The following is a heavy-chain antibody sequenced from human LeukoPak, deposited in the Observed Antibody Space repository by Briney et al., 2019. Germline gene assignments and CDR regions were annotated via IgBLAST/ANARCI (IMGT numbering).Heavy chain of an antibody. V-gene: IGHV1-69*05. CDR3: ARDNYAGANWFDP. Sequence: SVKVSCKASGGTFSSYAISWVRQAPGQGLEWMGGIIPIFGTANYAQKFQGRVTITTDESKSTAYMELSSLRSEDTAVYYCARDNYAGANWFDPWGQGTLVTVSS. D-gene: IGHD1-7*01. CDR1: GGTFSSYA. J-gene: IGHJ5*02. CDR2: IIPIFGTA.